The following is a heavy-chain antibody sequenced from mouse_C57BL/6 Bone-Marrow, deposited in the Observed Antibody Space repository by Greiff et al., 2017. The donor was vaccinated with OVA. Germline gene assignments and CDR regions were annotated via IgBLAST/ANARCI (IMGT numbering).Heavy chain of an antibody. Sequence: EVQLVESGGGLVKPGGSLKLSCAASGFTFSSYAMSWVRQTPEKRLEWVATISDVGSYTYYPDNVKGRFTISRDNAKNNLYLQMSHLKSEDTAMYYCARLWSPFDYCGQGTTLTVAS. CDR1: GFTFSSYA. CDR2: ISDVGSYT. D-gene: IGHD1-1*02. J-gene: IGHJ2*01. CDR3: ARLWSPFDY. V-gene: IGHV5-4*01.